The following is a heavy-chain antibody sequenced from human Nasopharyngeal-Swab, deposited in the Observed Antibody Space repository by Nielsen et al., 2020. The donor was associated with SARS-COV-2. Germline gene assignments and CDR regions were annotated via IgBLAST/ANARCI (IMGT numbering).Heavy chain of an antibody. V-gene: IGHV3-74*01. CDR3: VKVPYGSGSYPSYYFDY. J-gene: IGHJ4*02. D-gene: IGHD3-10*01. Sequence: WIRQPPGKGLMWVSQINGDGSDTRYADSAKDRFTISRDNAKNTLYLQMSSLRAEDTAVYYCVKVPYGSGSYPSYYFDYWGQGTLVTVSS. CDR2: INGDGSDT.